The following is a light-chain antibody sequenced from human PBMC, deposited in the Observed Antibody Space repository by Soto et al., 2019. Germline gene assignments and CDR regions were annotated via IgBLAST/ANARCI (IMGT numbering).Light chain of an antibody. CDR1: QGINNY. J-gene: IGKJ4*01. CDR2: AAS. V-gene: IGKV1-9*01. CDR3: QHHYSYPLT. Sequence: DIQLTQSPSFLSASVGDRVTITCRASQGINNYLAWYQQQPGKAPKLLIYAASTLQSGVPSRFSGSGSGTEFTLKITTLQPEDFPTYYCQHHYSYPLTFGGGTKVEIK.